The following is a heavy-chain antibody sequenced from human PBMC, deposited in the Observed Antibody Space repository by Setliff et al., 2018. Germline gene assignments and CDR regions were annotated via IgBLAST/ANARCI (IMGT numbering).Heavy chain of an antibody. CDR1: GGSISNYY. CDR3: ARDLGHGGDSDY. J-gene: IGHJ4*02. D-gene: IGHD2-21*02. Sequence: PSETLSLTCTVSGGSISNYYWSWIRQPAGKGLEWIGRIYTSGSTNYNPSLKSRLTISRDTSKNQVSLKLNSVTATDTAVYYCARDLGHGGDSDYWGQGILVTVSS. CDR2: IYTSGST. V-gene: IGHV4-4*07.